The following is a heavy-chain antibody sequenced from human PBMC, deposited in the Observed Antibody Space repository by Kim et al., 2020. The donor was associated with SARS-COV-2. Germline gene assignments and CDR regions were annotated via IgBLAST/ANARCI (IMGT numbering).Heavy chain of an antibody. CDR1: GFTFSSYG. CDR2: ISYDGSNK. J-gene: IGHJ4*02. Sequence: GGSLRLSCAASGFTFSSYGMHWVRQAPGKGLEWVAVISYDGSNKYYADSVKGRFTISRDNSKDTLYLQMNSLRAEDTAVYYCAKDARGYSSSGYVGFFDDWGQGTLVTVSS. V-gene: IGHV3-30*18. D-gene: IGHD6-13*01. CDR3: AKDARGYSSSGYVGFFDD.